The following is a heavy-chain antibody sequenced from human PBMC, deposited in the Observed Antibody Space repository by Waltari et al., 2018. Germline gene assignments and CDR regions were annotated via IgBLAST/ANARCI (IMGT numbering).Heavy chain of an antibody. V-gene: IGHV4-34*01. CDR3: ARGLKRGDYIWGSYRFRGWFDP. D-gene: IGHD3-16*02. CDR2: INHSGST. Sequence: QVQLQQWGAGLLKPSETLSLTCAVYGGSFSGYYWSWIRQPPGKGLEWIGEINHSGSTNYNPSLKSRVTISVDTSKNQFSLKLSSVTAADTAVYYCARGLKRGDYIWGSYRFRGWFDPWGQGTLVTVSS. CDR1: GGSFSGYY. J-gene: IGHJ5*02.